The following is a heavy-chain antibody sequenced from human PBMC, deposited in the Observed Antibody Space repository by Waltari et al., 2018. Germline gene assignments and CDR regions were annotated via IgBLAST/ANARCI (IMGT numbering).Heavy chain of an antibody. D-gene: IGHD3-16*01. CDR3: ARYLNWGLPRFDN. V-gene: IGHV3-20*04. CDR1: GFKFHDHG. Sequence: EVQLAESGGAVVRPGGSLRLTWLASGFKFHDHGMSWVRRVPGKGLEWVSGITWNGGIISYSDSVKGRFTITRDNDKNSLSLQMTSLRVEDTALYYCARYLNWGLPRFDNWGPGTLVTVSS. CDR2: ITWNGGII. J-gene: IGHJ4*02.